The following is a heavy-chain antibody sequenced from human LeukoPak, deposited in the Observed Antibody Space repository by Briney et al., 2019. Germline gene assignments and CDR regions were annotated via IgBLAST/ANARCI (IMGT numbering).Heavy chain of an antibody. CDR3: AGLGDYHYNFDY. CDR1: GGSITSGNW. CDR2: IYHSGST. V-gene: IGHV4-4*02. Sequence: PSGTLSLTCAVSGGSITSGNWWSWVRQPPGKGLEWIGEIYHSGSTNYNPSLKSRVIISVDKSNNHFSLVLNSVTAADTAVFYCAGLGDYHYNFDYWGQGALVTVSS. J-gene: IGHJ4*02. D-gene: IGHD4-17*01.